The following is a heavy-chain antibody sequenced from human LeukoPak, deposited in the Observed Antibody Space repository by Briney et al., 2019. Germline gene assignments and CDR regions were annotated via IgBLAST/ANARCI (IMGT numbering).Heavy chain of an antibody. V-gene: IGHV3-23*01. CDR1: GFTFSSYA. Sequence: PGGSLRLSCAASGFTFSSYAMSWVRQAPGKGLEWVSAISGSGGSTYYADSVKGRFTISRDNSKNTLYLQMNSLRAEDTAVYYCAKSFGGSGSYSLYYFDYWGQGTLVTASS. CDR3: AKSFGGSGSYSLYYFDY. CDR2: ISGSGGST. D-gene: IGHD3-10*01. J-gene: IGHJ4*02.